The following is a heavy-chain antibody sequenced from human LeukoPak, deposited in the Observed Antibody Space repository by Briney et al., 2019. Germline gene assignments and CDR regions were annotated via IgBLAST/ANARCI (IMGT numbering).Heavy chain of an antibody. Sequence: GGSLKISRKGSGYSFTTYLIGWVRQMPGKGVEWIGIIYPGDSDTRYSTSFEGQVTLSADKSISTAYLQWSSLKASDTPMYYCARHPKYSSGWRWFDPWGQGTLVTVSS. V-gene: IGHV5-51*01. CDR1: GYSFTTYL. D-gene: IGHD6-19*01. J-gene: IGHJ5*02. CDR2: IYPGDSDT. CDR3: ARHPKYSSGWRWFDP.